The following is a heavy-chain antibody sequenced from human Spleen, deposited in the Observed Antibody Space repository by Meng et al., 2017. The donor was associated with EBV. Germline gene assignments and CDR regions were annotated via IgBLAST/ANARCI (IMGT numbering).Heavy chain of an antibody. Sequence: QVQLREWGAWLLNPSETLSITCAVYGESISGYYGSWIRQPPGKGLEWIGEVNHSGITNYNASLESRVTVSVDTTRNQFSLRLKSVTAADTAVYFCARRKLAAAVRFDSWGQGILVTVSS. D-gene: IGHD6-13*01. CDR2: VNHSGIT. J-gene: IGHJ4*02. V-gene: IGHV4-34*01. CDR1: GESISGYY. CDR3: ARRKLAAAVRFDS.